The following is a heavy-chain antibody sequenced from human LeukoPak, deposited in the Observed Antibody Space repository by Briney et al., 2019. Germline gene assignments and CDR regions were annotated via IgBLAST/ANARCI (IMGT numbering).Heavy chain of an antibody. CDR1: GFTFSSYA. V-gene: IGHV3-23*01. CDR3: AKTNSSSWYTDY. Sequence: GGSLRLSCAASGFTFSSYAMSWVRQAPGKGLEWVSAISGSGGSTYYADSVKGRFTISRDNSKNTLYLQMNSLRAEDKAVYYCAKTNSSSWYTDYWGQGTLVTVSS. J-gene: IGHJ4*02. CDR2: ISGSGGST. D-gene: IGHD6-13*01.